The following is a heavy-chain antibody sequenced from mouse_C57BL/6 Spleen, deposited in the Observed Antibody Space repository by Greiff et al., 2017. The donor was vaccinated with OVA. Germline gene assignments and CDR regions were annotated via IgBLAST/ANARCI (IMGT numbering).Heavy chain of an antibody. J-gene: IGHJ3*01. CDR1: GYTFTSYW. V-gene: IGHV1-61*01. CDR2: IYPSDSAT. Sequence: QVQLQQPGAELVRPGSSVKLSCKASGYTFTSYWMDWVKQRPGQGLEWIGNIYPSDSATHYNQKFKDKATLTVDKSSSTAYMQLSSLTSEDSAVYYCARRNYDYDDGFAYWGQGTLVTVSA. D-gene: IGHD2-4*01. CDR3: ARRNYDYDDGFAY.